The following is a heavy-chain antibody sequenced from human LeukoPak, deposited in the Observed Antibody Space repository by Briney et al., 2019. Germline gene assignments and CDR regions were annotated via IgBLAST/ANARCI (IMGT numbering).Heavy chain of an antibody. CDR3: SAYYYDSSGYYWGAFDI. J-gene: IGHJ3*02. CDR1: GFTFSSYA. V-gene: IGHV3-23*01. Sequence: GGSLRLSCAASGFTFSSYATSWVRQAPGKGLEWVSAISGSGGSTYYADSVKGRFTISRDNSKNTLYLQMNSLRAEDTAVYYCSAYYYDSSGYYWGAFDIWGQGTMVTVSS. CDR2: ISGSGGST. D-gene: IGHD3-22*01.